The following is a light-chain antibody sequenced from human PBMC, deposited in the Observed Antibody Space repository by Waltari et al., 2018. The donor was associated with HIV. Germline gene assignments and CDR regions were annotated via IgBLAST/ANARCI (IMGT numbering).Light chain of an antibody. CDR2: EVV. V-gene: IGLV2-18*02. Sequence: QSALTQPPSVSGSPGQSVTISCPGTSIDVGSYYRVSLYQHPPGTAPKLLIYEVVNRPSGVPHRCSGSKSGNTASLTIAGLQAEDEADYYCSSYTSSSTLVFGGGTKLTVL. J-gene: IGLJ2*01. CDR1: SIDVGSYYR. CDR3: SSYTSSSTLV.